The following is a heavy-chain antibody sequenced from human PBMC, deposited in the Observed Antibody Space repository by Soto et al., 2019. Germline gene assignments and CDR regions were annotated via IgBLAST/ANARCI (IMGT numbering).Heavy chain of an antibody. Sequence: GGSVRQSFADSGFTFSGDAMSRVRQAPGKGLEWVSAISGSGGSTYYADSVKGRFTISRDNSKNTLYLQMNSLRAEDTAVYYCAKVGAGCSSTSCKYYYYYMDVWGKGTTVTVSS. J-gene: IGHJ6*03. V-gene: IGHV3-23*01. CDR2: ISGSGGST. CDR1: GFTFSGDA. D-gene: IGHD2-2*01. CDR3: AKVGAGCSSTSCKYYYYYMDV.